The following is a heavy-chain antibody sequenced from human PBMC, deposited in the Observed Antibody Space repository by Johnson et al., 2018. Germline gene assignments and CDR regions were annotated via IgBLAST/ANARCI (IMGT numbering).Heavy chain of an antibody. D-gene: IGHD4-11*01. V-gene: IGHV3-66*04. CDR2: IYSGGPT. CDR1: GFTGSSNY. Sequence: EVQLVESGGGLVQPGGSLRLSCTASGFTGSSNYMSWVRQAPGKGLEWVSLIYSGGPTYYADSVKGRFTISRDNSNNTLSLHMNSLRAEDTAVYYCAKHQLFDYSNYAIDVWGQGTTVTVSS. J-gene: IGHJ6*02. CDR3: AKHQLFDYSNYAIDV.